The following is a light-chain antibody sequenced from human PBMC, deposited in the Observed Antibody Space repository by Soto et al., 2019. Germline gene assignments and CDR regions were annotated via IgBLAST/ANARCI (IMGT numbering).Light chain of an antibody. Sequence: DIQMTQSPSSLSASVEDRVIVTCRASQSISNHLNWYQQKPGKAPKLLIFAASSLQSGVPSRFSGSRSGPDFTLTISSLQPDDFATYYCQQYNSYSGTFGQGTKVDIK. V-gene: IGKV1-39*01. CDR2: AAS. CDR1: QSISNH. J-gene: IGKJ1*01. CDR3: QQYNSYSGT.